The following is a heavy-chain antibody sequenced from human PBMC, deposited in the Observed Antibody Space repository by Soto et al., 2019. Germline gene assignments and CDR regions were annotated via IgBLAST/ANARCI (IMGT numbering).Heavy chain of an antibody. Sequence: GGSLRLSCAASGFTVSSNYMSWVRQAPGKGLEWVSVIYTGTSTDYAESVKGRFTISRDNSENTVYLQMHSLRVEDTAVYYCARFRGLIIMVQGDLNYYSKGMDVGGQGTRATVSS. V-gene: IGHV3-66*01. D-gene: IGHD3-10*01. CDR2: IYTGTST. CDR1: GFTVSSNY. CDR3: ARFRGLIIMVQGDLNYYSKGMDV. J-gene: IGHJ6*02.